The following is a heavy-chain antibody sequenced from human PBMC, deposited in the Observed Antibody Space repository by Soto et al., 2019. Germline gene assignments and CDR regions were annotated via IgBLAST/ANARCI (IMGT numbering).Heavy chain of an antibody. J-gene: IGHJ3*02. Sequence: GGSLRLSCAASGFTFSSYGMHWVRQAPGKGLEWVAVISYDGSNKYYADSVKGRFTISRDNSKNTLYLQMNSLRAEDTAVYYCAKSPRITMSGWAFDIWGQGTMVTVSS. D-gene: IGHD3-22*01. V-gene: IGHV3-30*18. CDR3: AKSPRITMSGWAFDI. CDR2: ISYDGSNK. CDR1: GFTFSSYG.